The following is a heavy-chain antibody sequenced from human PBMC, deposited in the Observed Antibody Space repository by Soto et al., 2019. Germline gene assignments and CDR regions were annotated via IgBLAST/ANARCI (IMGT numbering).Heavy chain of an antibody. J-gene: IGHJ5*02. CDR2: IYYSGST. V-gene: IGHV4-59*03. CDR1: GGSISSYY. CDR3: AKVNDFWTGYYSTNWFDP. D-gene: IGHD3-3*01. Sequence: SETLSLTCTVSGGSISSYYWSWIRQPPGKGLEWIGYIYYSGSTNYNPSLKSRITISVDTSKNQFSLKLSSVTAADTAEYYSAKVNDFWTGYYSTNWFDPWGQGTLVTVSS.